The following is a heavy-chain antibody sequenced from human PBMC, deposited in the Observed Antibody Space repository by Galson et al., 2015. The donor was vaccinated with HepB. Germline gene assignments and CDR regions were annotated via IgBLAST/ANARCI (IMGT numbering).Heavy chain of an antibody. Sequence: SLRLSCAASGFTFSSYGMHWVRQAPGKGLEWVAVIWYEGSNKYYADSVKGRFTISRDNSKNTLYLQMNSLRAEDTAVYYCAVAARPRGWYYFDYWGQGTLVPVSS. CDR2: IWYEGSNK. CDR3: AVAARPRGWYYFDY. V-gene: IGHV3-33*01. J-gene: IGHJ4*02. D-gene: IGHD6-6*01. CDR1: GFTFSSYG.